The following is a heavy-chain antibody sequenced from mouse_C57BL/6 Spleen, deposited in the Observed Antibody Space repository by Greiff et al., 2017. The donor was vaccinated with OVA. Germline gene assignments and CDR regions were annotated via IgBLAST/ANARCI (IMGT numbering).Heavy chain of an antibody. V-gene: IGHV1-81*01. D-gene: IGHD2-1*01. CDR1: GYTFTSYG. CDR3: AREGGNYVGNY. Sequence: QVQLQQSGAELARPGASVKLSCKASGYTFTSYGISWVKQRPGQGLEWIGEIYPRSGNTYYNEKFKGKATLTADKSSSTAYMELRSLTAEDSAVYFCAREGGNYVGNYWGQGTTLTVSS. J-gene: IGHJ2*01. CDR2: IYPRSGNT.